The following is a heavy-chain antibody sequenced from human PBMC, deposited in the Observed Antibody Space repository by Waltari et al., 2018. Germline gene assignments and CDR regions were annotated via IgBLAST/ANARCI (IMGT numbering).Heavy chain of an antibody. CDR1: GYTFTDYY. J-gene: IGHJ6*03. V-gene: IGHV1-69-2*01. CDR2: VDPEDGET. CDR3: ATLTWLLVYMDV. D-gene: IGHD3-22*01. Sequence: VKKPGATVKLSCKASGYTFTDYYMHWVQQAPGKGLEWMGRVDPEDGETIYAEKFQGRVTITADTSTDTAYMELSSLRSEDTAVYYCATLTWLLVYMDVWGKGTTVTVSS.